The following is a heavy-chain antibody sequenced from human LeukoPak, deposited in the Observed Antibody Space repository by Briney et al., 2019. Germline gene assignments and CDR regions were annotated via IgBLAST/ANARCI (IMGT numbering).Heavy chain of an antibody. V-gene: IGHV3-23*01. J-gene: IGHJ4*02. D-gene: IGHD3-3*01. CDR1: GFTFSSYA. CDR3: AKPALTIFGVVIPYFDY. CDR2: ISGSGGST. Sequence: GGSLRLSCAASGFTFSSYAMSWLRPAPGKGLEWVSAISGSGGSTYYADSVKGRFTISRDNSKNTLYLQMNSLRAEDTAVYYCAKPALTIFGVVIPYFDYWGQGTLVTVSS.